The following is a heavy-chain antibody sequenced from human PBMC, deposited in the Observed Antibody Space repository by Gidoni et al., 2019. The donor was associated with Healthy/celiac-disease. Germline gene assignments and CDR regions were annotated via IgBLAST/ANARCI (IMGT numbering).Heavy chain of an antibody. CDR1: GLTFSSYS. CDR3: ARDPGIAPAETGFDP. CDR2: ISSSSSYI. Sequence: EVQLVESGGGLVKPGGSLRLSCAASGLTFSSYSMNWVRQAPGKGLEWVSSISSSSSYIYYADSVKGRFTSSRDNAKNSLYLQMNSLRAEDTAVYYCARDPGIAPAETGFDPWGQGTLVTVSS. V-gene: IGHV3-21*01. D-gene: IGHD6-13*01. J-gene: IGHJ5*02.